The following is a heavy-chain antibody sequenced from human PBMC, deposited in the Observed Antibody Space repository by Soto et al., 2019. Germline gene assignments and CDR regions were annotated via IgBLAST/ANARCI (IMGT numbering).Heavy chain of an antibody. CDR3: ARDVTYYGSGSYLDY. CDR1: GGSISSGGYY. J-gene: IGHJ4*02. D-gene: IGHD3-10*01. V-gene: IGHV4-31*03. CDR2: IYYSGST. Sequence: SETLSLTCTVSGGSISSGGYYWSWIRQHPGKGLEWIGYIYYSGSTYYNPSLKSRVTISVDTSKNQFSLKLSSVTAADTAVYYCARDVTYYGSGSYLDYWGQGTLVTVSS.